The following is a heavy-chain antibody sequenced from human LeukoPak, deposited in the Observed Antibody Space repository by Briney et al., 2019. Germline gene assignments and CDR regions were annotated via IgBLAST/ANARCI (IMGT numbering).Heavy chain of an antibody. Sequence: SETLSLTCAVYGGSFSGYYWSWIRQHPGKGLEWIGYIYYSGSTYYNPSLKSRVTISVDTSKNQFSLKLSSVTAADTAVYYCARALSCSGGSCSRYNWFDPWGQGTLVTVSS. CDR1: GGSFSGYY. CDR3: ARALSCSGGSCSRYNWFDP. D-gene: IGHD2-15*01. V-gene: IGHV4-31*11. CDR2: IYYSGST. J-gene: IGHJ5*02.